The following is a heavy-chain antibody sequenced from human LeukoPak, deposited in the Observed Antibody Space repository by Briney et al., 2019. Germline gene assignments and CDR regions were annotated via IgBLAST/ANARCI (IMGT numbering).Heavy chain of an antibody. D-gene: IGHD3-22*01. J-gene: IGHJ4*02. V-gene: IGHV4-59*01. CDR1: GGSISSYY. Sequence: SETLSLTCTVFGGSISSYYWSWIRQPPGKGLEWIGYIYYSGSTNYNPSLKSRVTISVDTSKNQFSLKLSSVTAADTAVYYCARWDSSGSHFDYWGQGTLVTVSS. CDR3: ARWDSSGSHFDY. CDR2: IYYSGST.